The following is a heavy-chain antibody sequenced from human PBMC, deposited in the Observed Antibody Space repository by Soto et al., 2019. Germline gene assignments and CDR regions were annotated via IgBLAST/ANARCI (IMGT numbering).Heavy chain of an antibody. CDR1: GFSFSSYA. Sequence: EVQLLESGGGLGQPGGSLRLSCAASGFSFSSYAMTWVRQAPGRGLEWVSAISGSGSPTYYADSVKGRFTISRDNSKNTLYLQMKRLRADDTAVYYCARDMSGGTYNYYYGMDVWGQGTTVTVSS. CDR3: ARDMSGGTYNYYYGMDV. V-gene: IGHV3-23*01. J-gene: IGHJ6*02. D-gene: IGHD1-26*01. CDR2: ISGSGSPT.